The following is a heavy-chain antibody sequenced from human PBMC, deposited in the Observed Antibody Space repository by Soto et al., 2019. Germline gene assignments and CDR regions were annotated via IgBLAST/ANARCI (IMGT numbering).Heavy chain of an antibody. CDR1: GGTFSSHA. D-gene: IGHD6-13*01. J-gene: IGHJ4*02. Sequence: GGSVKVSCKASGGTFSSHAISWVRQAPGQGLEWMGGIIPIFGTANYAQKFQGRVTITADESTSTAYMELSSLRSEDTAVYYCAHSSAAGTVDYWGQGTLVTVSS. CDR3: AHSSAAGTVDY. CDR2: IIPIFGTA. V-gene: IGHV1-69*13.